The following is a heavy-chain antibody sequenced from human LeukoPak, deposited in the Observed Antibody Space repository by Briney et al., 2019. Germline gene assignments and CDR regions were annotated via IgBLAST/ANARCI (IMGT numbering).Heavy chain of an antibody. CDR3: ARVAGPGYYNAFDI. CDR2: TYYRSKWYN. J-gene: IGHJ3*02. V-gene: IGHV6-1*01. Sequence: SQTLSLTCAISGDSVSSNSAAWNWIRQTPSRGLEWLGRTYYRSKWYNDYAVSVKSRITINPDTSKNQFSLQLNSVTPEDTAVYYCARVAGPGYYNAFDIWGQGTMVTVSS. CDR1: GDSVSSNSAA. D-gene: IGHD1-26*01.